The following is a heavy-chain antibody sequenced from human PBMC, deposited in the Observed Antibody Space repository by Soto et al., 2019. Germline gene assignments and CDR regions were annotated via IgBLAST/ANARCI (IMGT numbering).Heavy chain of an antibody. CDR1: GGSISSSNW. Sequence: PSETLSLTFAVSGGSISSSNWWSWVRPPPGKGLEWIGEIYHSGSTNYNPSLKSRVTISVDKSKNQFSLKLSSVTAADTAVYYCARLASRIGRGYYYGMDVRGQWTTVPVSS. CDR3: ARLASRIGRGYYYGMDV. CDR2: IYHSGST. J-gene: IGHJ6*02. V-gene: IGHV4-4*02.